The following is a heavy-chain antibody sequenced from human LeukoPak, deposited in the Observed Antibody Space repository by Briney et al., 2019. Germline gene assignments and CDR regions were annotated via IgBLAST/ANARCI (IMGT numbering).Heavy chain of an antibody. D-gene: IGHD3-22*01. J-gene: IGHJ4*02. V-gene: IGHV4-39*01. CDR3: ARRDYYDSSGYYGSYFDY. CDR1: GGSISSSSYY. Sequence: PSETLSLTCTVSGGSISSSSYYWGWLRQPPGKGLEWIGSIYYSGSTYYNPSLKSRVTISVDTSKNQFSLKLSSVTAADTAVYYCARRDYYDSSGYYGSYFDYWGQGTLVTVSS. CDR2: IYYSGST.